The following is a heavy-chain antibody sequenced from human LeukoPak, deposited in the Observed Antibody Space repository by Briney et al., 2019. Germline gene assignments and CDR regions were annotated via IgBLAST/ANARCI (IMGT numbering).Heavy chain of an antibody. CDR3: ARGGYDFWSGSPGV. CDR1: GGSISSSSYY. V-gene: IGHV4-39*01. Sequence: SETLSLTCTVSGGSISSSSYYWGWIRQPPGKGLERIGSIYYSGSTYYNPSLKSRVTISVDTSKNQFSLKLSSVTAADTAVYYCARGGYDFWSGSPGVWGKGTTVTVSS. J-gene: IGHJ6*04. CDR2: IYYSGST. D-gene: IGHD3-3*01.